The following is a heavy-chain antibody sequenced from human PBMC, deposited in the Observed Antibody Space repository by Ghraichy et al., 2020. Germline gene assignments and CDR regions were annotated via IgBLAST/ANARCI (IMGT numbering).Heavy chain of an antibody. V-gene: IGHV3-53*01. J-gene: IGHJ4*02. Sequence: KWVSVIYSGGSTYYADSVKGRFTISRDNSKNTLYLQMNSLRAEDTAVYYCARGTGGLFDYWGQGTLVTVSS. D-gene: IGHD7-27*01. CDR2: IYSGGST. CDR3: ARGTGGLFDY.